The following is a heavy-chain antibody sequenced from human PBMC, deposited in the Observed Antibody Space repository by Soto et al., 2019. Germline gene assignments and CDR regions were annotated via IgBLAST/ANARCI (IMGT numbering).Heavy chain of an antibody. Sequence: EVQLLESGGGLVQPGGSLRLSCAASGFTFSSHAMTWVRQAPEKGLEWVSVISGSGGGTYYADSVKGRFTISRDNSKNTLYLEMNSLRAEDTAVYYCAKNWMVGPSNWFFDLWGRGTLVTVSS. CDR3: AKNWMVGPSNWFFDL. CDR1: GFTFSSHA. D-gene: IGHD1-26*01. J-gene: IGHJ2*01. V-gene: IGHV3-23*01. CDR2: ISGSGGGT.